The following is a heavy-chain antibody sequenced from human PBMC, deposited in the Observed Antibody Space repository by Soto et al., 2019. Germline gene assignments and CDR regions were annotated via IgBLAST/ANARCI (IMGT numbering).Heavy chain of an antibody. CDR1: GVTFSSYG. V-gene: IGHV3-30*18. D-gene: IGHD4-17*01. Sequence: GGSLRLSCAASGVTFSSYGMHWVRQTPGKGLEWVAVISYDGSNKYYADSVKGRFTISRDNSKNTLYLQMNSLRAEDTAVYYCAKASESYGDSLPCDYWGQGTLVTVSS. CDR2: ISYDGSNK. J-gene: IGHJ4*02. CDR3: AKASESYGDSLPCDY.